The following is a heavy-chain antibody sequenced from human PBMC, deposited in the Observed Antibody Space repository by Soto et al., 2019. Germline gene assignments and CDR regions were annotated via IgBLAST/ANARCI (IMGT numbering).Heavy chain of an antibody. Sequence: QVQLQESGPGLLKSSETLSLTCTVSGGSISSYYWSWIRQPPGKGLEWIGYVYNSGSTNYNPSLKSRVTISIDTPKNQFPLKLTSLTATDTAVYYCAREGPSSKRLDPWGQGTLVTVSS. J-gene: IGHJ5*02. CDR3: AREGPSSKRLDP. V-gene: IGHV4-59*01. CDR2: VYNSGST. CDR1: GGSISSYY.